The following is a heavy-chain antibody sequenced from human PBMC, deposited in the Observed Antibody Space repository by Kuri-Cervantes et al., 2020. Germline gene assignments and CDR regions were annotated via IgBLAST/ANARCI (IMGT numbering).Heavy chain of an antibody. J-gene: IGHJ4*01. Sequence: GASLKISWAASGFTFSSYAMSWVRQAPGKVLERVALISGSGDGTYYTGFVKGRFTISRDNSKNTLHLQINSLGAEDTAVYYCAKADCDSTGCHTIDYWGQGTLVTVSS. D-gene: IGHD2-2*01. CDR2: ISGSGDGT. CDR1: GFTFSSYA. V-gene: IGHV3-23*01. CDR3: AKADCDSTGCHTIDY.